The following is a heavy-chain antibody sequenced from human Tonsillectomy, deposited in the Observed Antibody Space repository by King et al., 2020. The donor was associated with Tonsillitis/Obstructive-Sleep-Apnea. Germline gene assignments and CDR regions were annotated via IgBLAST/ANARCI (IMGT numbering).Heavy chain of an antibody. CDR2: ISTNGGST. V-gene: IGHV3-64D*06. J-gene: IGHJ4*02. Sequence: VQLVESGGGLVQPGGSLRHSCSASGFTFSNYAMHWVRQAPGKGLEYVSAISTNGGSTYYADSVKGRFTISRDNSKNTLNLQMSSLRAEDTAVYYCVINSRWEGAQYSNILFFDYWGQGTFVTVSS. CDR3: VINSRWEGAQYSNILFFDY. D-gene: IGHD6-13*01. CDR1: GFTFSNYA.